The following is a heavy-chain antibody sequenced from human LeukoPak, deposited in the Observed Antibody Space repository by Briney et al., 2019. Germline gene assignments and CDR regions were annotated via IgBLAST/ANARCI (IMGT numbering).Heavy chain of an antibody. Sequence: ASVKVSCKASGGTFSSYAISWVRQAPGQGLEWMGGLDPEDGETIYAQKFQGRVTMTEDTSTDTAYMELSSLRSEDTAVYYCATATETYRIPYYYGMDDCGQGTTVTGSS. J-gene: IGHJ6*02. CDR2: LDPEDGET. CDR1: GGTFSSYA. V-gene: IGHV1-24*01. D-gene: IGHD3-16*02. CDR3: ATATETYRIPYYYGMDD.